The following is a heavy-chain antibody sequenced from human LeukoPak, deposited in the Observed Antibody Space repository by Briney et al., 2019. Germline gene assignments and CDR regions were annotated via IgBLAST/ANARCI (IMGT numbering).Heavy chain of an antibody. CDR1: GFTLSSYA. Sequence: GGSLRLPCAASGFTLSSYAMGWLRQAPGKGLEWVSAISGSGGSTYYADSVKGRFTISRDNSKNTLYLQMNSLRAEDTAVYYCAKITARRAPPYYFDYWGQGTLVTVSS. CDR2: ISGSGGST. D-gene: IGHD6-6*01. J-gene: IGHJ4*02. CDR3: AKITARRAPPYYFDY. V-gene: IGHV3-23*01.